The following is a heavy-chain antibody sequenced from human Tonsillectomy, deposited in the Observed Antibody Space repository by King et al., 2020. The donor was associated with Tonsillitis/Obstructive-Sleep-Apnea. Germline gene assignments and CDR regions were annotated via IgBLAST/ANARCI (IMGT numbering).Heavy chain of an antibody. D-gene: IGHD3-22*01. CDR2: IKEDGSEK. V-gene: IGHV3-7*03. Sequence: QLVQSGGGLVQPGGSLRLSWAASGFTFSNFWMSWVRQAPGKGLEWVTNIKEDGSEKYYVDSVKGRFTISRDNAKNSLYLQMNSLRAEDTAVYYCARVLDYYDSSGYRAFDIWGQGTMVTVSS. CDR3: ARVLDYYDSSGYRAFDI. J-gene: IGHJ3*02. CDR1: GFTFSNFW.